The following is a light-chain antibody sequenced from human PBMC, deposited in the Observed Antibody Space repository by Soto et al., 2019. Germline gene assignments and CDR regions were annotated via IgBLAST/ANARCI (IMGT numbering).Light chain of an antibody. V-gene: IGKV3-20*01. J-gene: IGKJ5*01. CDR2: GAS. CDR3: QQYGSSPPT. CDR1: QTVTSSY. Sequence: IVLTQSPGALSLSPGERATLSCRASQTVTSSYLAWYQQKPGQAPRLLIYGASTGATGIPDRFSGSGSGTDFTLTISRLEPEDFAVYYCQQYGSSPPTFGQGTRLEIK.